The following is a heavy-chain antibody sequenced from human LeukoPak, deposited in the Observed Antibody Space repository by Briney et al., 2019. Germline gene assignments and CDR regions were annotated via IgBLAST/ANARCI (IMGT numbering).Heavy chain of an antibody. Sequence: GGSLRLSCAASGFTFSSYAMSWVRQAPGKGLEWVSAISGSGGSTHYADSVKGRFTISRDNSKNTLYLQMNSLRAEDTAVYYCARIRGYSYGYDYWGQGTLVTVSS. CDR1: GFTFSSYA. CDR2: ISGSGGST. CDR3: ARIRGYSYGYDY. D-gene: IGHD5-18*01. J-gene: IGHJ4*02. V-gene: IGHV3-23*01.